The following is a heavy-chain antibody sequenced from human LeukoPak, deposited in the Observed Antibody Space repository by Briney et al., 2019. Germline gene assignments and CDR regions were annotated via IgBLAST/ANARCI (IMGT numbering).Heavy chain of an antibody. D-gene: IGHD3-22*01. Sequence: ASVKVSCKASGYTFTSYDINWVRQATGQGLEWMGWMNPNSGNTVYAQKFQGRVTMTRNTSISTAYMDLSSLRSEGTAVHYCARGYIYSRGYYFDYWGQGTLVTVSS. CDR1: GYTFTSYD. J-gene: IGHJ4*02. CDR2: MNPNSGNT. CDR3: ARGYIYSRGYYFDY. V-gene: IGHV1-8*01.